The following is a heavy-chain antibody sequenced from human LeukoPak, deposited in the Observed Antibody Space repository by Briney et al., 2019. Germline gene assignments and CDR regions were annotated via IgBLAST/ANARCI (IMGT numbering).Heavy chain of an antibody. CDR1: GFTFSSYT. Sequence: GGSLRLSCAASGFTFSSYTMSRVRQAPGKGLEWVSGITSSGAHTYYVDSVKGRFTISRDNSKNMLYVQMTSLRAEDTAVYYCGHPELPWGQGTLVTVSS. V-gene: IGHV3-23*01. D-gene: IGHD1-1*01. CDR3: GHPELP. CDR2: ITSSGAHT. J-gene: IGHJ4*02.